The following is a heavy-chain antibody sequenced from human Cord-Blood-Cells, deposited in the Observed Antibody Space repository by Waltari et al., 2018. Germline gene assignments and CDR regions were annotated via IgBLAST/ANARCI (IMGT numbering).Heavy chain of an antibody. J-gene: IGHJ6*03. Sequence: QVQLVESGGGVVQPGRSLRLSCAASGFTFSSYGMHWVRQAPGKGLEWVAVIWYDGSNKYYADSVKGRFTISRYNSKNTLYLQMNSLRAEDTAVYYCARTAAAGTRQGRQNYYYYYMDVWGKGTTVTVSS. V-gene: IGHV3-33*01. CDR1: GFTFSSYG. CDR3: ARTAAAGTRQGRQNYYYYYMDV. CDR2: IWYDGSNK. D-gene: IGHD6-13*01.